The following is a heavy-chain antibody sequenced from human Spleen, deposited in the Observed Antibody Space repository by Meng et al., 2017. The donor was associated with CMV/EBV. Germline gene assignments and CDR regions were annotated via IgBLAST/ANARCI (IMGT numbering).Heavy chain of an antibody. CDR1: GFTFSDYY. D-gene: IGHD4-17*01. CDR2: ISSSGSTI. Sequence: GESLKISCAASGFTFSDYYMSWIRQAPGKGLEWVSYISSSGSTIYYADSVKGRFTISRDNAKNSLYLQMNSLRAEDTAVYYCARDTHDYGDYGRNYYYYGMDVWGQGTTVTVSS. CDR3: ARDTHDYGDYGRNYYYYGMDV. J-gene: IGHJ6*02. V-gene: IGHV3-11*01.